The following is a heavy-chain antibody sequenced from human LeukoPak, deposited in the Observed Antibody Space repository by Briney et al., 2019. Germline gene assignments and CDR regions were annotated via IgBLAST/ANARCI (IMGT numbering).Heavy chain of an antibody. CDR2: IYPGDSDT. Sequence: GESLKISCKGSGYSFTSYWIGWVGQMPGKGLEWMGIIYPGDSDTRYSPSFQGQVTISSDKSISTAYLQWSSLKASDTAMYYCARHPIPGDCTHGVCIPFDHWGQGTLVTVSS. V-gene: IGHV5-51*01. D-gene: IGHD2-8*01. J-gene: IGHJ4*02. CDR3: ARHPIPGDCTHGVCIPFDH. CDR1: GYSFTSYW.